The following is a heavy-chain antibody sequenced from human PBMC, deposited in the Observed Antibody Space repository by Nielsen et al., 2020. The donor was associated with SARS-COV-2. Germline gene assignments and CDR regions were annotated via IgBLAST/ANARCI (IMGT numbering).Heavy chain of an antibody. V-gene: IGHV3-53*01. CDR2: IYSGGSA. D-gene: IGHD4-23*01. CDR3: ARGYGGNPFDY. J-gene: IGHJ4*02. Sequence: ESLKISCAASGFTVSSNYMSWVRQAPGKGLEWVSVIYSGGSAYYADSVKGRFTISRDNSKNTLYLQMNSLRAEDTAVYYCARGYGGNPFDYWGQGTLVTVSS. CDR1: GFTVSSNY.